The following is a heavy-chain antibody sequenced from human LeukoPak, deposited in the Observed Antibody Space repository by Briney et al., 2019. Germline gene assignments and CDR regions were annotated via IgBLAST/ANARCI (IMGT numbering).Heavy chain of an antibody. CDR3: AAAVKKGFGEYWFDP. CDR2: IVVGSGNT. J-gene: IGHJ5*02. D-gene: IGHD3-10*01. CDR1: GFTFTSSA. Sequence: SVKVSCKASGFTFTSSAMQWVRQARGQRLEWIGWIVVGSGNTNYAQKFQERVTITRDMSTSTAYMELSSLRSEDTAVYYCAAAVKKGFGEYWFDPWGQGTLVTVSS. V-gene: IGHV1-58*02.